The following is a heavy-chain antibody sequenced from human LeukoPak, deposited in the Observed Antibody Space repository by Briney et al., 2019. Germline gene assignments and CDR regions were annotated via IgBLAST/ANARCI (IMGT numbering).Heavy chain of an antibody. CDR2: IYYNGNT. Sequence: PSETLSLTCTVSGGSISSGGYYWVWIRQPPGKGLEWIANIYYNGNTYYHPSLKSRATISIDTSKNQFSLELSSVTAADTAVYYCARRTVTTGGEFSDYWGQGTLVTVSS. CDR1: GGSISSGGYY. D-gene: IGHD4-17*01. J-gene: IGHJ4*02. V-gene: IGHV4-39*07. CDR3: ARRTVTTGGEFSDY.